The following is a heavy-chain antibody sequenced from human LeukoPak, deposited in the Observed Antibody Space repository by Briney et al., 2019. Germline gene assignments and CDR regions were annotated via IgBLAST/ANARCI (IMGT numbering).Heavy chain of an antibody. CDR1: GGTFSSYA. V-gene: IGHV1-69*06. Sequence: SVKVSRKASGGTFSSYAISWVRQAPGQGLEWMGGIIPIFGTANYAQKLQGRVTITADKSTSTAYMELSSLRSEDTAVYYCARDPRGYCSSTSCPDAFDIWGQGTMVTVSS. CDR3: ARDPRGYCSSTSCPDAFDI. J-gene: IGHJ3*02. D-gene: IGHD2-2*01. CDR2: IIPIFGTA.